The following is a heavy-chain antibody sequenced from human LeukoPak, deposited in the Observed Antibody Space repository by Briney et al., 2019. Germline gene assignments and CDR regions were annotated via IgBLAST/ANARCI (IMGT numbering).Heavy chain of an antibody. CDR1: GFIFSSYG. J-gene: IGHJ4*02. Sequence: GGSLRLSCAASGFIFSSYGMHWVRQAPGKGLEWVARIWHDGSNDDYADSVKGRFTISRDNSKNTLYLQMNSLRAEDTAIYYCAKVTGDYYDTSGAFNYWGQGTLVTVSS. CDR2: IWHDGSND. CDR3: AKVTGDYYDTSGAFNY. D-gene: IGHD3-22*01. V-gene: IGHV3-33*06.